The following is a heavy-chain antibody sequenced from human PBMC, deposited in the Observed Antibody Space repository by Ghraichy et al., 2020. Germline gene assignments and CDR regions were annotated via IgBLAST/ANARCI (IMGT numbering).Heavy chain of an antibody. CDR2: VYENGRT. J-gene: IGHJ4*02. V-gene: IGHV4-59*01. D-gene: IGHD3-3*02. CDR1: GASISSDY. Sequence: SQTLSLTCTISGVSGASISSDYWNWIRQTPGKGLEWIGYVYENGRTNYNPSRRSRVTISLDTSENQFSMKLSSVTAADTAVYYCAWKPRQVTSLVDYWGRGTLVTVSS. CDR3: AWKPRQVTSLVDY.